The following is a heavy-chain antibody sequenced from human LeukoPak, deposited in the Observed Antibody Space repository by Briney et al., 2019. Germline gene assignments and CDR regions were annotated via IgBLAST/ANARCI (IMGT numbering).Heavy chain of an antibody. J-gene: IGHJ6*02. V-gene: IGHV3-30-3*01. Sequence: GGSLRLTCAASGFTFSSYAMHWVRQAPGKGLEWVAVISYDGSNKYYADSVKGRFTISRDNSKNTLYLQMNSLRAEDTAVYYCARDPGIAVAGGPSGYYGMDVWGQGTTVTVSS. CDR1: GFTFSSYA. CDR2: ISYDGSNK. D-gene: IGHD6-19*01. CDR3: ARDPGIAVAGGPSGYYGMDV.